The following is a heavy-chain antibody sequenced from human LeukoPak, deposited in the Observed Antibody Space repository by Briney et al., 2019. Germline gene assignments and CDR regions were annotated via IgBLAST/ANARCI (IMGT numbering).Heavy chain of an antibody. CDR3: AKEFNRGLPDY. CDR2: ISYDGSNE. D-gene: IGHD2-21*01. Sequence: GRSLRLSCAATGFTFSTYGMHWVRQAPGKGLEWVAVISYDGSNEYYADSVKGRFTISRDNSKNTLYLQMSSLRAEDTAVYYCAKEFNRGLPDYWGQGTLVTVPS. CDR1: GFTFSTYG. J-gene: IGHJ4*02. V-gene: IGHV3-30*18.